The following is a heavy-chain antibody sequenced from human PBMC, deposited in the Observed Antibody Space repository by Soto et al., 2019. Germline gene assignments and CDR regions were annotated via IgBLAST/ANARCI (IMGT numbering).Heavy chain of an antibody. Sequence: QVQLVQSGAEVKKPGASVKVSCKASGYTFTDYRMIWVRQAPGQGLEWTGIINPSGASTNYAQKFQGRVTLTRDSFTSTVYMELSSLRSEDTAVYYCARPAGRLANWFDPWGQGTLVTVAS. J-gene: IGHJ5*02. D-gene: IGHD6-6*01. CDR2: INPSGAST. V-gene: IGHV1-46*01. CDR1: GYTFTDYR. CDR3: ARPAGRLANWFDP.